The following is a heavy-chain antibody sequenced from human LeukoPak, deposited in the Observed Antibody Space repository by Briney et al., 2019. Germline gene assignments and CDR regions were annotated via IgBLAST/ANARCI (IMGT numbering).Heavy chain of an antibody. D-gene: IGHD3-10*01. V-gene: IGHV3-53*01. CDR3: ARRRVTVVRGVDITSYYFDY. Sequence: PGGSLRLSCAASGFTVSSNYMTWVRQAPGKGLEWVSVIHKNAITYYADTVKGRFTISRDNAKNSLYLQMNSLRAEDTALHYCARRRVTVVRGVDITSYYFDYWGQGTLVTVSS. CDR2: IHKNAIT. J-gene: IGHJ4*02. CDR1: GFTVSSNY.